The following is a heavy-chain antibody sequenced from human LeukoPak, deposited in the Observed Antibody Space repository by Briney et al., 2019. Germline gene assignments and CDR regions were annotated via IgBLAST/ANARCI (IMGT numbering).Heavy chain of an antibody. V-gene: IGHV4-59*01. CDR3: ARVSGYCSSRSCRGRES. J-gene: IGHJ5*02. Sequence: SSETLPLTCTVSGVPISSYYWSWLRQPPGKGLEWIGYIYYRGSTNYNPSLQSRVTISIDTSKAQFSLKLTAVTAADTGVYYCARVSGYCSSRSCRGRESWGQGTLVTVSP. CDR1: GVPISSYY. CDR2: IYYRGST. D-gene: IGHD2-2*01.